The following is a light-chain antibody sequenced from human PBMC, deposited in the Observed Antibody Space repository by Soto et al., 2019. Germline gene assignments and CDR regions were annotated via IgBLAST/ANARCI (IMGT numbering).Light chain of an antibody. Sequence: DIPMTQSLSTLSASVGDRVTITCRASQSINTWLAWYQQKPGKAPQLLIYDASSLQRWVPSRFSGSGSGTEFTLTISNLQPEDFATYYCQQYNSHSLTFGGGTKVEIK. V-gene: IGKV1-5*01. J-gene: IGKJ4*01. CDR2: DAS. CDR3: QQYNSHSLT. CDR1: QSINTW.